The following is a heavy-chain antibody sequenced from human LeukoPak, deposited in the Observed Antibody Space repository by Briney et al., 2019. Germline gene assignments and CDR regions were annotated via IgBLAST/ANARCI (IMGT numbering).Heavy chain of an antibody. V-gene: IGHV1-2*06. CDR1: GYTFTGYY. D-gene: IGHD3-22*01. Sequence: ASVKVSCKASGYTFTGYYMHWVRQAPGQGLEWTGRINPNSDGTNYAQKFQGRVTMTRDTSISTAYMELSRLRSDDTAVYYCARELSGFYYDSSGSFDYWGQGTLVTVSS. CDR2: INPNSDGT. J-gene: IGHJ4*02. CDR3: ARELSGFYYDSSGSFDY.